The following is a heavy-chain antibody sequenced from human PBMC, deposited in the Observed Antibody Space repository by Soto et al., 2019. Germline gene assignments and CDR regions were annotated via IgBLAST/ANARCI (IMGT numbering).Heavy chain of an antibody. V-gene: IGHV3-48*03. CDR3: ARDHSRGGHWQGLSDS. D-gene: IGHD6-19*01. J-gene: IGHJ4*02. CDR1: GFTFSAFE. CDR2: IRGASCNI. Sequence: EAQLVESGGGLVQPGGSLRLSCAASGFTFSAFEMNWVRQSPGKGLEWVAYIRGASCNIHYADSVKGRFTVSRDNANKTLYLHMNNLRAEDTGVYYCARDHSRGGHWQGLSDSWGQGILVTVSS.